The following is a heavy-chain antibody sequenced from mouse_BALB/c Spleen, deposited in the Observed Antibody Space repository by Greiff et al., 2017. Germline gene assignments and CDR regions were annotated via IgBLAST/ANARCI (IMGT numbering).Heavy chain of an antibody. D-gene: IGHD2-3*01. CDR1: GYTFTDYN. Sequence: EVQLQQSGPELVKPGASVKISCKASGYTFTDYNMHWVKQSHGKSLEWIGYIYPYNGGTGYNQKFKSKATLTVDNSSSTAYMELRSLTSEDSAVYYCARSIYDGYYDFDYWGQGTTLTVSS. CDR3: ARSIYDGYYDFDY. V-gene: IGHV1S29*02. J-gene: IGHJ2*01. CDR2: IYPYNGGT.